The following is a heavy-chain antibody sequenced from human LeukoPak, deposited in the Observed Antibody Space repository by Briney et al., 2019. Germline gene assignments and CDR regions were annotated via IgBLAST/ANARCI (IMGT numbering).Heavy chain of an antibody. V-gene: IGHV4-38-2*01. Sequence: SETLSLTCAVSGYSISSGYYWGWIRQPPGKGLEWIGSIYHSGSTYYNPSLKSRVTISVDTSKNQFSLKLSSVTAADTAVYYCAKTWEWLAAGDHYFDYWGQGTLVTVSS. D-gene: IGHD6-19*01. CDR1: GYSISSGYY. CDR3: AKTWEWLAAGDHYFDY. J-gene: IGHJ4*02. CDR2: IYHSGST.